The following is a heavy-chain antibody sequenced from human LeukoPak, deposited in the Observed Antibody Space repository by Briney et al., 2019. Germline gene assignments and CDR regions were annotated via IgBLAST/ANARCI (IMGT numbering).Heavy chain of an antibody. CDR1: GDSITTYY. Sequence: SQTLSPTCTLSGDSITTYYWSWIRQPPGKGLEWIGYIYYTVTSDYNPSLKRRVTMLVDMSSKQISLKLRSVTAADTAVYYCARGVGGDGSGSLWGPGTLVTVSS. D-gene: IGHD3-10*01. J-gene: IGHJ4*02. V-gene: IGHV4-59*01. CDR2: IYYTVTS. CDR3: ARGVGGDGSGSL.